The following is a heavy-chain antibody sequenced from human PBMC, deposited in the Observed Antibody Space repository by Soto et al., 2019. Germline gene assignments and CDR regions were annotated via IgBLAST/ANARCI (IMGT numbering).Heavy chain of an antibody. Sequence: PSETLSLTCTVSGGSISSGDYYWSWIRQPPGKGLEWIGYIYYSGSTYYNPSLKSRVTISVDTSKNQFSLKLSSVTAADTAVYYCARDSGYDVSLFDPWGQGTLVTVSS. CDR1: GGSISSGDYY. V-gene: IGHV4-30-4*01. CDR2: IYYSGST. J-gene: IGHJ5*02. CDR3: ARDSGYDVSLFDP. D-gene: IGHD5-12*01.